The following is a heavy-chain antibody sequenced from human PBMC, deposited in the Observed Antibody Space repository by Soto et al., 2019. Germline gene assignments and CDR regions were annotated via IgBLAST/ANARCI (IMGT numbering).Heavy chain of an antibody. CDR1: GFTFSSYG. J-gene: IGHJ5*02. CDR3: ASDPGIAVSRYNWFDP. D-gene: IGHD6-19*01. Sequence: PGGSLRLSCAASGFTFSSYGMHWVRQAPGKGLEWVAVIWYDGSNKYYADSVKGRFTISRDNSKNTLYLQMNSLRAEDTAVYYCASDPGIAVSRYNWFDPWGQGTLVTVSS. CDR2: IWYDGSNK. V-gene: IGHV3-33*01.